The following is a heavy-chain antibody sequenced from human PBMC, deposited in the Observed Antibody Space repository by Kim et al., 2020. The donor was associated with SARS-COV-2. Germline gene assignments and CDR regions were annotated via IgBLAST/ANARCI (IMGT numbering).Heavy chain of an antibody. Sequence: GGSLRLSCAASGFTFSSYAMSWVRQAPGKGLEWVSAISGSGGSTYYADSVKGRFTISRDNSKNTLYLQMNSLRAEDTAVYYCAKDHPWEAVTPSYYYYGMGVWGQGTTVTVSS. J-gene: IGHJ6*02. CDR3: AKDHPWEAVTPSYYYYGMGV. CDR1: GFTFSSYA. D-gene: IGHD4-4*01. CDR2: ISGSGGST. V-gene: IGHV3-23*01.